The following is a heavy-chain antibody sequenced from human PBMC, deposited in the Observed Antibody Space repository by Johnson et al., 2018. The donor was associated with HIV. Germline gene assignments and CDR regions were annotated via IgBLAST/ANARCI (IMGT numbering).Heavy chain of an antibody. Sequence: VQLVESGGDVVQPGRSLRLSCAASGFTFSTSAMHWVRQAPGKGLEWVANIKQDGSEKYYVDSVKGRFTISRDNAKNSLYLQMNSLRAEDTAVYYCARAYYTFWSGYDAFDIWGQGTMVTVSS. CDR1: GFTFSTSA. CDR3: ARAYYTFWSGYDAFDI. J-gene: IGHJ3*02. CDR2: IKQDGSEK. V-gene: IGHV3-7*04. D-gene: IGHD3-3*01.